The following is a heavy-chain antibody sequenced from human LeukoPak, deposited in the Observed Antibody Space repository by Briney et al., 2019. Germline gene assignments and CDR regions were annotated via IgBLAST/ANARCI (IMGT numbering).Heavy chain of an antibody. CDR3: ARATNVGYFYYYGMDV. CDR2: IYDSGIT. D-gene: IGHD1-14*01. J-gene: IGHJ6*02. CDR1: GGSIRAYY. Sequence: PSETLSLTCSVSGGSIRAYYWSWIRQPPGKGLEWIGYIYDSGITNYNPSLQSRVTMSEDTSKNQFSLKLTPVTAADTAMYYCARATNVGYFYYYGMDVWGQGTTVTVSS. V-gene: IGHV4-59*01.